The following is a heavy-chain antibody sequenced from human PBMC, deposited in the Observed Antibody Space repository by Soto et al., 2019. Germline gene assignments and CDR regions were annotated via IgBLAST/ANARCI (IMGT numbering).Heavy chain of an antibody. J-gene: IGHJ4*02. Sequence: HPGGSLRLSCAASGFTFSSYAMSWVRQAPGKGLEWVSAISGSGGSTYYADSVKGRFTISRDNSKNTLYLQMNSLRAEDTAVYYCAKDLRGRTTVTTTRGYFDYWGLGTLVTVSS. CDR1: GFTFSSYA. CDR2: ISGSGGST. CDR3: AKDLRGRTTVTTTRGYFDY. V-gene: IGHV3-23*01. D-gene: IGHD4-17*01.